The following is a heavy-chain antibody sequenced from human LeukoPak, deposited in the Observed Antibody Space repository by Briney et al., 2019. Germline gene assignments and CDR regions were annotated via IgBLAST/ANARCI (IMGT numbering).Heavy chain of an antibody. V-gene: IGHV1-2*02. CDR3: ARDGRHRGYCSSTSCYDGGY. J-gene: IGHJ4*02. D-gene: IGHD2-2*01. CDR2: INPNSGGT. CDR1: GYTFTSYY. Sequence: GASVKVSCKASGYTFTSYYVHWVRQAPGQGLEWMGWINPNSGGTNYAQKFQGRVTMTRDTSISTAYMELSRLRSDDTAVYYCARDGRHRGYCSSTSCYDGGYWGQGTLVTVSS.